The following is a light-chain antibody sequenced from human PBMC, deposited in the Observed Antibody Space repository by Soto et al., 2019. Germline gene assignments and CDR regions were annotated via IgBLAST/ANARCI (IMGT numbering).Light chain of an antibody. CDR2: DAS. V-gene: IGKV3-20*01. CDR3: QQYGTSPQT. J-gene: IGKJ1*01. CDR1: QSVSSSY. Sequence: SVLTQSPGTLSLSPGDRAILSCRASQSVSSSYLAWYQQKPGQAPRLLIYDASSRATGIPDRFSGSGSGTDFTLTISRLEPEDFAVYYCQQYGTSPQTFGQGTKVDI.